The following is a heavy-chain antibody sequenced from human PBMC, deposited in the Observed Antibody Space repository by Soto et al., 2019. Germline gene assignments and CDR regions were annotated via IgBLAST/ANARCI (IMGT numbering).Heavy chain of an antibody. CDR1: GYTLAELS. V-gene: IGHV1-24*01. CDR3: ATNRRTGYFDWFHYDY. D-gene: IGHD3-9*01. J-gene: IGHJ4*02. Sequence: ASVKVSCKVSGYTLAELSMHWVRQAPGKGLEWMGGFDPEDGETIYAQKFQGRVTMAEDTSTDTAYMELSSLRSEDTAVYYCATNRRTGYFDWFHYDYWGQGTLVTVSS. CDR2: FDPEDGET.